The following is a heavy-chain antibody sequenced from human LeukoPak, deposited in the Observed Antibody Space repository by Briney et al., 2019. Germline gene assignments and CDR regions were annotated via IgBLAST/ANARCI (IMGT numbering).Heavy chain of an antibody. D-gene: IGHD2-15*01. CDR3: ARVVVVAATVEAFDI. CDR1: GGTFSSYA. J-gene: IGHJ3*02. Sequence: GASVKVSCKASGGTFSSYAISWVRQAPGQGLEWMGGIIPIFGTANYAQKFQGRVTITADKSTSTAYMELSSLRSEDTAVYYCARVVVVAATVEAFDIWGQGTMVTVSS. CDR2: IIPIFGTA. V-gene: IGHV1-69*06.